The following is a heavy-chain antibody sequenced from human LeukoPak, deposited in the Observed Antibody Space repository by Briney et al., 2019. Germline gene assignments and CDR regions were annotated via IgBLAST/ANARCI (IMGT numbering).Heavy chain of an antibody. Sequence: SQTLSLTCTVSGGSISSGGYYWSLIRQPPGKGLEWIGYIYHSGSTYYNPSLKSRVTISVDRSKNQFSLKLSSVTAADTAVYYCARSGPTVTMDYWGQGTLVTVSS. D-gene: IGHD4-17*01. CDR1: GGSISSGGYY. CDR3: ARSGPTVTMDY. CDR2: IYHSGST. V-gene: IGHV4-30-2*01. J-gene: IGHJ4*02.